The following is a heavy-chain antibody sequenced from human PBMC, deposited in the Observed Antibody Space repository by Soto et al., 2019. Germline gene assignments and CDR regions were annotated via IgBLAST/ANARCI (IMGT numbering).Heavy chain of an antibody. D-gene: IGHD5-12*01. CDR2: INAGNGNT. CDR3: ARGGYSGYDFSLSYY. V-gene: IGHV1-3*01. Sequence: GASVKVSFTASGYTFTSYAIHWVRQAPGQRLEWMGWINAGNGNTKYSQKFQGRVTITRDTSASTAYMELSSLRSEDTAVYYCARGGYSGYDFSLSYYWGQGTLVTVSS. J-gene: IGHJ4*02. CDR1: GYTFTSYA.